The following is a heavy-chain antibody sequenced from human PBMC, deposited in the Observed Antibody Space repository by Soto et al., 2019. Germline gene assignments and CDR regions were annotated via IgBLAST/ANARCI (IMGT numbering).Heavy chain of an antibody. J-gene: IGHJ2*01. V-gene: IGHV4-39*01. CDR1: GGSISSSSYY. D-gene: IGHD4-17*01. Sequence: QLQLQESGPGLVKPSETLSLTCTVSGGSISSSSYYWGWIRQPPGKGLEWIGSIYYSGSTYYNPSLKSRVTISVDTSKNQFSLKLSSVTAADTAVYYCARLTNDYGDYRDWYFDLWGRGTLVTVSS. CDR3: ARLTNDYGDYRDWYFDL. CDR2: IYYSGST.